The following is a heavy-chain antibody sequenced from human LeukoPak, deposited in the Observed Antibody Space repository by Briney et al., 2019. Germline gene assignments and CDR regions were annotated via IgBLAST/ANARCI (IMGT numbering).Heavy chain of an antibody. CDR3: ARDSGERVVVITRFDY. CDR2: ISSSSSYI. D-gene: IGHD3-22*01. CDR1: GFTFSSYS. Sequence: PGGSLRLSCAASGFTFSSYSMNWVRQAPGKGLEWVSSISSSSSYIYYADSVKGRFTISRDNAKNSLYLQMNSLRAEDTAVYYCARDSGERVVVITRFDYWGQGTLVTVSS. V-gene: IGHV3-21*01. J-gene: IGHJ4*02.